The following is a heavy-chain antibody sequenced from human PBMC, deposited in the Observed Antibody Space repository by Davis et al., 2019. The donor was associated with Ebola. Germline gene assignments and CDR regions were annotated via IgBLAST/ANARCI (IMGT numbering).Heavy chain of an antibody. J-gene: IGHJ3*02. CDR2: ISYDGSNK. CDR1: GFTFSNYA. D-gene: IGHD2-2*01. V-gene: IGHV3-30-3*01. Sequence: GGSLRLSCAASGFTFSNYAMHWVRQAPGKGLEWVAVISYDGSNKYYADSVKGRFTISRDNAKNSLYLQMNSLRAEDTAVYYCAREGLVPAAIDAFDIWGQGTMVTVSS. CDR3: AREGLVPAAIDAFDI.